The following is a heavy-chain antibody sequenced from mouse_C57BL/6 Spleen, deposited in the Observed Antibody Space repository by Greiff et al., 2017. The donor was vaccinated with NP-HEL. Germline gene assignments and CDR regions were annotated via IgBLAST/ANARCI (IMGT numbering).Heavy chain of an antibody. D-gene: IGHD1-1*01. CDR2: IYPGSGST. V-gene: IGHV1-55*01. J-gene: IGHJ4*01. CDR3: ARVPTTVGYAMDY. CDR1: GYTFTSYW. Sequence: QVQLQQPGAELVKPGASVKMSCKASGYTFTSYWITWVKQRPGQGLEWIGDIYPGSGSTNYNEKFKSKATLTVDTSSSTAYMQLSSLTSEDSAVYYCARVPTTVGYAMDYWGQGTSVTVSS.